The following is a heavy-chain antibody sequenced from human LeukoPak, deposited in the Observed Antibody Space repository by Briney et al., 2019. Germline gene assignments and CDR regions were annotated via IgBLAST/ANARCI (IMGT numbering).Heavy chain of an antibody. CDR1: GYTFTGYY. CDR3: ARVQWLVPFDY. CDR2: INPNSGGT. V-gene: IGHV1-2*02. D-gene: IGHD6-19*01. Sequence: ASVKVSCKASGYTFTGYYMHWVRQAARQGLEWMGWINPNSGGTNYAQKFQGRVTMTRDTSISTAYMELSRLRSDDTAVYYCARVQWLVPFDYWGQGTLVTVSS. J-gene: IGHJ4*02.